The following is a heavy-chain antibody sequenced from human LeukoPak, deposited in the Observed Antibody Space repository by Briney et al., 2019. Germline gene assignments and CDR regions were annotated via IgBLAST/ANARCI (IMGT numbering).Heavy chain of an antibody. D-gene: IGHD3-22*01. CDR2: VSGTSEYI. V-gene: IGHV3-21*01. CDR1: GFSFSTYS. Sequence: PGGSLRLSCAASGFSFSTYSMIWVRQAPGKGLEWVSSVSGTSEYIYYADSVKGRFTISRDNAKNSLYLQMNSLRAEDTAVYHCATDYYDSSGYYTGSYWGQGTLVTVSS. CDR3: ATDYYDSSGYYTGSY. J-gene: IGHJ4*02.